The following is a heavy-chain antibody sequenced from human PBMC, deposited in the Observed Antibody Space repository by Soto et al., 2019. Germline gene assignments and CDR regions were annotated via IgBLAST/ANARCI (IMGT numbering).Heavy chain of an antibody. J-gene: IGHJ4*02. CDR3: AKDRVGGDSIFDY. CDR1: GFTFSSYG. V-gene: IGHV3-30*18. D-gene: IGHD4-17*01. Sequence: QVQLVESGGGVVQPGRSLRLSCAASGFTFSSYGMHWVRQAPGKGLEWVAVISYDGSNKYYADSVKGRFTISRDNSKNTLYLQMNSLRAEDTAVYYCAKDRVGGDSIFDYWGQGTLVTVSS. CDR2: ISYDGSNK.